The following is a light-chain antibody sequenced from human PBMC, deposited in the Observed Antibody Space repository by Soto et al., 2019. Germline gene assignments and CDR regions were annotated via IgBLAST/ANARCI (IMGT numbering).Light chain of an antibody. CDR1: QSVGSN. Sequence: ERVMTQSPATLSVSPGERATLSCRASQSVGSNLAWYQQKPGQAPRLLIFGASSRATGVPARFSGSGSGTEFTLTINSLQAEDFAVYFCQHYDNLPLTFGLGTKVHIK. CDR2: GAS. V-gene: IGKV3-15*01. CDR3: QHYDNLPLT. J-gene: IGKJ3*01.